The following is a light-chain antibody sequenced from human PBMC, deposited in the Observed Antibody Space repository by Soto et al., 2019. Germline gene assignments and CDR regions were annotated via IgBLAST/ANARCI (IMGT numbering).Light chain of an antibody. Sequence: VMTQSPLSLTVTPGAPASISCRSSQSLLHSNGNNYLDWYVQKPGQSPQVLFYLASNRASGVPDRFRGSGSGIDFTLNISTVGAEYVGVYYCNGVLQPPAFGQGTKVQIK. CDR2: LAS. CDR1: QSLLHSNGNNY. V-gene: IGKV2-28*01. CDR3: NGVLQPPA. J-gene: IGKJ1*01.